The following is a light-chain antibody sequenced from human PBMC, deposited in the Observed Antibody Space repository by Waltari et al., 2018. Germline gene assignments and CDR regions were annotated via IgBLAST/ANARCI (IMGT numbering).Light chain of an antibody. J-gene: IGLJ2*01. CDR3: QSYDSNKPGV. Sequence: NFMLTQPHSVSESPGKTVTISCTRSSGRIASNYVQWYQQRPGSAPTTVIYEDTQRPSGVLDRFSGSIDRSTNSASLTISGLKTEDEADYYCQSYDSNKPGVFGGGTKLTVL. CDR2: EDT. V-gene: IGLV6-57*04. CDR1: SGRIASNY.